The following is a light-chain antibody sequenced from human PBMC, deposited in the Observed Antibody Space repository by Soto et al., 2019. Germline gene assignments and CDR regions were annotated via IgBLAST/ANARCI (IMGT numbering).Light chain of an antibody. J-gene: IGLJ2*01. CDR1: SSNIGAGYD. Sequence: QAVVTQPPSVSGAPGQRVTISCTGSSSNIGAGYDVHWYQQLPGTAPKLLIYGNSNRPSGVPDRFSGSKSGTSASLAITGLQAEGEADYYCQSYDSSLSAVVFGGGTKVTVL. V-gene: IGLV1-40*01. CDR3: QSYDSSLSAVV. CDR2: GNS.